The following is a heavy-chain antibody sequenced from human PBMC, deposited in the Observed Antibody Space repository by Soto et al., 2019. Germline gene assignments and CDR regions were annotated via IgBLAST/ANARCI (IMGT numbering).Heavy chain of an antibody. D-gene: IGHD3-3*01. Sequence: SETLALTCTVSGGSVSSRRYYWGWDHQPPGKGLEWIGSVYYSGSTNYNPSLKSRVTISVDTSKNQFSLKLSSVTAADTAVYYCATKTTHDDFWSGYYRPAYYYYYMDVWGKGTTVTVSS. J-gene: IGHJ6*03. V-gene: IGHV4-39*07. CDR2: VYYSGST. CDR3: ATKTTHDDFWSGYYRPAYYYYYMDV. CDR1: GGSVSSRRYY.